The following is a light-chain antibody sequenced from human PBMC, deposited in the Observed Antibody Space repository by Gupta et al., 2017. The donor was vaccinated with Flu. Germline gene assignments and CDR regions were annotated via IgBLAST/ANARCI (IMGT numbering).Light chain of an antibody. CDR2: GAS. CDR3: QQYHNWPRT. Sequence: PATLSVSPGERAALSCRASQSISNNLVWYQQKPGQAPRCLIYGASTRATGIPARFSGSGSGTEFTLTIANLQSEDFAVYYCQQYHNWPRTFGQGTRVEI. V-gene: IGKV3-15*01. J-gene: IGKJ1*01. CDR1: QSISNN.